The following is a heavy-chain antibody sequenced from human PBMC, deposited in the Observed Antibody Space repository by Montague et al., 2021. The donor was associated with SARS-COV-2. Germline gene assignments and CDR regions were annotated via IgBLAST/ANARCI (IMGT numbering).Heavy chain of an antibody. D-gene: IGHD5-24*01. V-gene: IGHV4-61*01. CDR2: IYYTGSR. J-gene: IGHJ5*01. CDR1: GDSVSRGSSY. CDR3: ARHARGEGYTSWFDS. Sequence: SETLSLTCTVSGDSVSRGSSYWSWIRQPPGKGLEWIGYIYYTGSRKYNSSLKSRLTISVDTSKNQSSLKLSSVTAADTAVYYCARHARGEGYTSWFDSWGQGTLVTVSS.